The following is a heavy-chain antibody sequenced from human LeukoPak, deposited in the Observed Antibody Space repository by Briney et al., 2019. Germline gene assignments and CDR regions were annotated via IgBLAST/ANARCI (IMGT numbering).Heavy chain of an antibody. Sequence: PGGSLRLSCEASGSTLGTYWMHWVRQSPGKGLVWVSRMKSDESSINYADSVRGRFTISRDNAKNTLFLQMNSLRVEDTAIYYCARGRGPYGWFDPWGQGTLVTVSS. V-gene: IGHV3-74*01. D-gene: IGHD3-10*01. CDR3: ARGRGPYGWFDP. J-gene: IGHJ5*02. CDR1: GSTLGTYW. CDR2: MKSDESSI.